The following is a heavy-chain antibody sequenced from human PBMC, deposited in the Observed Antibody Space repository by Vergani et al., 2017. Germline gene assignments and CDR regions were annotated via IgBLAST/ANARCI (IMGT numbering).Heavy chain of an antibody. CDR2: INHSGST. CDR1: GGSISSYY. CDR3: ARLHSGSYFFDY. D-gene: IGHD1-26*01. V-gene: IGHV4-34*01. J-gene: IGHJ4*02. Sequence: QVQLQESGPGLVKPSETLSLTCTVSGGSISSYYWSWIRQPPGKGLEWIGEINHSGSTNYNPSLKSRVTISVDTSKNQFSLKLSSVTAADTAVYYCARLHSGSYFFDYWGQGTLVTVSS.